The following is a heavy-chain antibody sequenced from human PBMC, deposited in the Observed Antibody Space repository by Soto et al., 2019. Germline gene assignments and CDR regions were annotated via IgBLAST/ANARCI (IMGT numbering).Heavy chain of an antibody. Sequence: PGESLKISCKGSGYSFTSYWISWVRQMPGKGLEWMGRIDPSDSYTNYSPSFQGHVTISADKSISTAYLQWSSLKASDTAMDYCARHAWYSSSWYHPKGTAFDIWGQGTMVTVSS. CDR1: GYSFTSYW. V-gene: IGHV5-10-1*01. CDR2: IDPSDSYT. J-gene: IGHJ3*02. CDR3: ARHAWYSSSWYHPKGTAFDI. D-gene: IGHD6-13*01.